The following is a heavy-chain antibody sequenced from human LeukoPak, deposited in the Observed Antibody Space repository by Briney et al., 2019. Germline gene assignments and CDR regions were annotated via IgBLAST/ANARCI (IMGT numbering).Heavy chain of an antibody. D-gene: IGHD2-15*01. CDR1: GGSFSGYY. Sequence: SETLSLTCAIYGGSFSGYYWSWIRQPPGKGLEWIGEINHSGSTNYNPSLKSRVTISVDTSKNQFSLKLSSVTAADTAVYYCARAGLLPWDIWGQGTVVTVSS. CDR3: ARAGLLPWDI. J-gene: IGHJ3*02. CDR2: INHSGST. V-gene: IGHV4-34*01.